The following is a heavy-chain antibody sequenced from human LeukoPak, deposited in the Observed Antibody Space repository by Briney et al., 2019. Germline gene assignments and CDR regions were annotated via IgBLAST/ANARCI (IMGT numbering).Heavy chain of an antibody. CDR2: ISSSGSTI. CDR1: GFTFSSYE. V-gene: IGHV3-48*03. D-gene: IGHD3-9*01. Sequence: SGGSLRLSCAASGFTFSSYEMNWVRQAPGKGLEWASYISSSGSTIYYADSVKGRFTISRDNAKNSLYLQMNSLRAEDTAVYYCARTPYDILTGYSWFDPWGQGTLVTVSS. J-gene: IGHJ5*02. CDR3: ARTPYDILTGYSWFDP.